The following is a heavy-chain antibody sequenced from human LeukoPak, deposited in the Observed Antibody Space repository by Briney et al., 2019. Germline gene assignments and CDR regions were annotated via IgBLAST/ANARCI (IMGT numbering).Heavy chain of an antibody. CDR2: INPSGGST. V-gene: IGHV1-46*01. J-gene: IGHJ4*02. Sequence: ASVKVSCKASGYTFTSYYMHWVRQAPGQGLEWMGIINPSGGSTSYAQKFQGRVTMTRDTSTSTVYMELSSLRSEDTAVYYCATGPFGSGSYYPFDYWGQGTLVTVSS. D-gene: IGHD3-10*01. CDR3: ATGPFGSGSYYPFDY. CDR1: GYTFTSYY.